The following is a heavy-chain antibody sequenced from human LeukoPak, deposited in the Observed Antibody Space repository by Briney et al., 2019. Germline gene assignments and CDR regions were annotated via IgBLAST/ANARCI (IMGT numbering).Heavy chain of an antibody. D-gene: IGHD3-22*01. CDR2: IKQDGSET. V-gene: IGHV3-7*01. J-gene: IGHJ3*02. CDR1: GFIFSSYW. CDR3: ARDDTHYGSSGSFYDAFDI. Sequence: GGSLRLSCAASGFIFSSYWMSWVRQAPGKGLEWVANIKQDGSETHYVDSVMGRFTISRDNAKNSLYLQMNSLRAEDTAVYYCARDDTHYGSSGSFYDAFDIWGQGTMVTVSS.